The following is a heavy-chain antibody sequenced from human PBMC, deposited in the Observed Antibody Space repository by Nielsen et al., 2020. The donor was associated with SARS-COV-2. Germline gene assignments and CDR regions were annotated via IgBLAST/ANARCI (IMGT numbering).Heavy chain of an antibody. CDR3: AKHRWGHFYDSIDY. J-gene: IGHJ4*02. Sequence: GESLKISCAASGFTFNNYHMSWVRQAPEKGLEWVSSINGGDDSTYYADSVKGRFTISRDNSKNTLYLQMNSLRAEDTAVYYCAKHRWGHFYDSIDYWGQGNLVTVSS. CDR2: INGGDDST. CDR1: GFTFNNYH. V-gene: IGHV3-23*01. D-gene: IGHD3-22*01.